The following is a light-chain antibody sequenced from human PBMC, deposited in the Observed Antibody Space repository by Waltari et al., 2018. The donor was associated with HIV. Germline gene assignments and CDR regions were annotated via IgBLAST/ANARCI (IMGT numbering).Light chain of an antibody. Sequence: EDVSTQSPGTLSSSPGERATLPCSSSQNINTGFLAWYQQKPGQTPRLFIYGASRRATGIPDRFRGSGSGTDFTLTIHRLENEDFAVYYCHHYGRPWTFGRGTKVEIK. V-gene: IGKV3-20*01. CDR3: HHYGRPWT. CDR2: GAS. CDR1: QNINTGF. J-gene: IGKJ1*01.